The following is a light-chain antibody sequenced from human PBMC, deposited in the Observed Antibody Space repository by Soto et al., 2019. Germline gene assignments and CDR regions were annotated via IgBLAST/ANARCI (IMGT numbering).Light chain of an antibody. CDR1: ESVRSY. Sequence: EIVLTQSPDTLSLSPVDRATLSCRASESVRSYLAWYQQKPGQAPRLLIYDTSKRATGVPGRFSGSGSGTDFTLVISSLEPEDFAVYYCQLRSNWSWTFGQGTKVDIK. J-gene: IGKJ1*01. V-gene: IGKV3-11*01. CDR2: DTS. CDR3: QLRSNWSWT.